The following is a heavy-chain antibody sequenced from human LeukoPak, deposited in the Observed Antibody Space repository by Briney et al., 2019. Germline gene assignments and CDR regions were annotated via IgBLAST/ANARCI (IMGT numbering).Heavy chain of an antibody. J-gene: IGHJ4*02. CDR2: ISAYNGNT. D-gene: IGHD6-13*01. CDR3: ARIHSSSWSRRFDY. CDR1: GYTFPSYG. Sequence: ASVKVSCKASGYTFPSYGISWVRQAPGQGLEWMGWISAYNGNTNYAQKLQGRVTMTTDTSTSTAYMELRSLRSDDTAVYYCARIHSSSWSRRFDYWGQGTLVTVSS. V-gene: IGHV1-18*01.